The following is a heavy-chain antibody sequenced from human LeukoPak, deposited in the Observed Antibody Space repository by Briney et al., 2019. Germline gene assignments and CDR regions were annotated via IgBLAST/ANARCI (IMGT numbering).Heavy chain of an antibody. CDR3: ARDRITGTLDY. Sequence: PGRSLRLSCAASGFTFSSYAMHWVRQAPGKGLEWVAVISYDGSNKYYADSVEGRFTISRDNSKNTLYLQMNSLRAEDTAVYYCARDRITGTLDYWGQGTLVTVSS. J-gene: IGHJ4*02. V-gene: IGHV3-30-3*01. CDR2: ISYDGSNK. D-gene: IGHD1-20*01. CDR1: GFTFSSYA.